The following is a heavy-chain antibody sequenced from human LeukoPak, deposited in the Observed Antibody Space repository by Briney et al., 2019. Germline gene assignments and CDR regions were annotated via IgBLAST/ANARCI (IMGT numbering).Heavy chain of an antibody. J-gene: IGHJ4*02. D-gene: IGHD6-25*01. V-gene: IGHV3-21*01. CDR3: ARASGGADS. Sequence: GGSLRLSCAASGFTFSSYSMNWVRQAPGKGLEWVSFIRSSSSDIYYADSVKGRFTISRDNAKNSLYLQMDSLRAEDTAVYYCARASGGADSWGQGTLVTVSS. CDR2: IRSSSSDI. CDR1: GFTFSSYS.